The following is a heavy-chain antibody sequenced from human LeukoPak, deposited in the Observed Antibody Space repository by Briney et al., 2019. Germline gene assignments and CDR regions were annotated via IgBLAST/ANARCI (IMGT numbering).Heavy chain of an antibody. CDR3: ANAQQPYGSGXXRN. J-gene: IGHJ4*02. V-gene: IGHV3-33*06. CDR2: IWYDGSNK. CDR1: GFTFSSYG. Sequence: GGSLRLSCAASGFTFSSYGMHWVRQAPGKGLEWVAVIWYDGSNKYYADSVKGRFTISRDNSKNTLYLQMNSLRAEDTAVYYCANAQQPYGSGXXRNWXQGTLVTVSS. D-gene: IGHD3-10*01.